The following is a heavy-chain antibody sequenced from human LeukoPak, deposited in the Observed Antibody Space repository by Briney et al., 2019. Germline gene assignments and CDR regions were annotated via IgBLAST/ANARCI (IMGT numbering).Heavy chain of an antibody. CDR1: GGTFSSYV. D-gene: IGHD2-15*01. Sequence: SVTVSRKASGGTFSSYVISWVRQAPGQGLEWMGRIIPILGIANYAQKFQGKFTITADKSTSTAYMELSSLRSEDTAVYYCARDDGYCSGGSCYSPRWFDPWGQGTLITVSS. V-gene: IGHV1-69*04. J-gene: IGHJ5*02. CDR2: IIPILGIA. CDR3: ARDDGYCSGGSCYSPRWFDP.